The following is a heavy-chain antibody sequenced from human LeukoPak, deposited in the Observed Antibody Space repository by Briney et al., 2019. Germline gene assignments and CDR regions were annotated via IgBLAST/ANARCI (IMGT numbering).Heavy chain of an antibody. Sequence: AGGSLRLSCAASGFTLSSYDMHWVRQAPGRGLEWVSAIGIAGDTYYPDSVKGRFTISRENAKNSMYLQMNSLKDGDTAVYYCIRGGIQVSGIDAFDIWGQGTMVTVCS. D-gene: IGHD5/OR15-5a*01. CDR1: GFTLSSYD. V-gene: IGHV3-13*01. J-gene: IGHJ3*02. CDR2: IGIAGDT. CDR3: IRGGIQVSGIDAFDI.